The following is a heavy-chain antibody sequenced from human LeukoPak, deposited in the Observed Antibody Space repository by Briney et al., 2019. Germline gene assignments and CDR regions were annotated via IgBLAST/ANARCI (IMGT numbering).Heavy chain of an antibody. CDR1: GFTFSNYA. J-gene: IGHJ4*02. CDR2: ISSNGVST. Sequence: GGSLRLSCAASGFTFSNYAMHWVGQAPGKGLDHVSAISSNGVSTNYANFVKGRFTISRDNSKNTLFLQMGSLRAEDMAVYFCARRPDSGSYYVDYWGQGTLVTVSS. CDR3: ARRPDSGSYYVDY. D-gene: IGHD1-26*01. V-gene: IGHV3-64*01.